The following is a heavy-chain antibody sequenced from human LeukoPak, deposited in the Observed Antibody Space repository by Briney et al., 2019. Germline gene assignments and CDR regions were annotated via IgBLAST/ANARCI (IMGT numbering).Heavy chain of an antibody. V-gene: IGHV3-7*01. CDR2: IKQDGSEK. J-gene: IGHJ6*02. D-gene: IGHD3-16*01. CDR1: GFTFSTYW. CDR3: ATYTHWVAGDV. Sequence: TGGSLRLSCAASGFTFSTYWMSWVRQAPGKGLEWVANIKQDGSEKYYVDSVKGRFTISRDNARNSLYLQMSSLRPEDTAVYYCATYTHWVAGDVWGQGTTVTVSS.